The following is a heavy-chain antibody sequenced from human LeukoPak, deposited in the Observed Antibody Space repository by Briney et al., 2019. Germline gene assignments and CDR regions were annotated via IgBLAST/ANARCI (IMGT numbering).Heavy chain of an antibody. CDR1: GFTFSSNA. V-gene: IGHV3-30-3*01. CDR3: ARENYYETSGLDY. D-gene: IGHD3-22*01. Sequence: PGGSLRLSCAASGFTFSSNAIHWVRQAPGKGLEWVAEISYDGGNTYYADSVKGRFTISRDNAKNSLYLQMNSLRAEDTAVYYCARENYYETSGLDYWGQGALVTVSS. J-gene: IGHJ4*02. CDR2: ISYDGGNT.